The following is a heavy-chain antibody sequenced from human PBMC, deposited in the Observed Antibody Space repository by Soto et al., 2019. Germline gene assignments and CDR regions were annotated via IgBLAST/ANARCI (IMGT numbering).Heavy chain of an antibody. J-gene: IGHJ4*02. CDR1: GFTFSNDI. CDR2: ISSDGTNR. CDR3: AREDDNGSDYDLAY. Sequence: PGGSLRLSCAVSGFTFSNDIMHWVRQAPGKGLEWVALISSDGTNRYYADSVKGRFTTSRDNAKNTMYLQMNSLRVEDTATYYCAREDDNGSDYDLAYWRQGALVTGSA. D-gene: IGHD3-16*01. V-gene: IGHV3-30-3*01.